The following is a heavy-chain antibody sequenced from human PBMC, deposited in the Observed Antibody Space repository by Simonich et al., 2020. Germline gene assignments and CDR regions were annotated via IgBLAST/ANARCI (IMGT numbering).Heavy chain of an antibody. CDR2: INPKRGGT. J-gene: IGHJ6*03. CDR3: ARDRAARYYYYYMDV. Sequence: QVQLVQSGAEVKKPGASVKVSCKASGYTFTGYYMHWVRQAPGQGLEWKGWINPKRGGTNYAQKLQGRVTMTRDTSSSTAYMELSRLRSDDTAVYYCARDRAARYYYYYMDVWGKGTTVTVSS. V-gene: IGHV1-2*02. CDR1: GYTFTGYY. D-gene: IGHD6-6*01.